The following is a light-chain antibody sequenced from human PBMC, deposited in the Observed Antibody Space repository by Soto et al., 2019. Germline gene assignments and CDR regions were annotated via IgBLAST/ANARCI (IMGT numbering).Light chain of an antibody. Sequence: EIVLTQSPGTLSLSPGERATLSSRASESLASSNYLAWYQQKPGQAPRLLIYGASSRATGIPDRFSGSGSGTDFTLTISRLDPEDFAVYYCQQYGNSQWTFGQGTKVEI. J-gene: IGKJ1*01. CDR3: QQYGNSQWT. V-gene: IGKV3-20*01. CDR2: GAS. CDR1: ESLASSNY.